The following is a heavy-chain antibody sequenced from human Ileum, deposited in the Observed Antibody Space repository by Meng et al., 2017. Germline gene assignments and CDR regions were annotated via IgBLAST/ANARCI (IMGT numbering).Heavy chain of an antibody. Sequence: LRLSCAVSGYSISSGYYRGWIRQPPGKGLEWIGSIYHSGSTYYNPSLKSRVTISVDTSKNQFSLKLSSVTAEDTAVYYCARVNGDLSFDYWGQGTRVTVSS. J-gene: IGHJ4*02. D-gene: IGHD4-17*01. V-gene: IGHV4-38-2*01. CDR3: ARVNGDLSFDY. CDR2: IYHSGST. CDR1: GYSISSGYY.